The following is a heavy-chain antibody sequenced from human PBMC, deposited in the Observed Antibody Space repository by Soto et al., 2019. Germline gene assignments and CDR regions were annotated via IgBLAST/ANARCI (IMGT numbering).Heavy chain of an antibody. D-gene: IGHD3-22*01. CDR1: GFTFSSYS. J-gene: IGHJ4*02. CDR3: ARDLTYYYDSSGAHYFDY. V-gene: IGHV3-48*02. Sequence: GGSLRLSCAASGFTFSSYSMNWVRQAPGKGLEWVSYISSSSSTIYYADSVKGRFTISRDNAKNSLYLQMNSLRDEDTAVYYCARDLTYYYDSSGAHYFDYWGQGTLVTVSS. CDR2: ISSSSSTI.